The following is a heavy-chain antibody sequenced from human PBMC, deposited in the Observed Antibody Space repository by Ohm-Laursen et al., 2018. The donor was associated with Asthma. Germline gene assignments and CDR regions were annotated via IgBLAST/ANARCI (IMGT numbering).Heavy chain of an antibody. CDR2: ISSDISTI. Sequence: SLRLSCAASGFTFSYYNMNWVRQAPGKGLEWVSFISSDISTIYYADSVNGRFTVSRDDSKNTLYLQMNSLRPDDTAVYYCARDVMEWYLPAFDFWGQGTLVTVSS. CDR3: ARDVMEWYLPAFDF. J-gene: IGHJ4*02. CDR1: GFTFSYYN. D-gene: IGHD3-3*01. V-gene: IGHV3-48*01.